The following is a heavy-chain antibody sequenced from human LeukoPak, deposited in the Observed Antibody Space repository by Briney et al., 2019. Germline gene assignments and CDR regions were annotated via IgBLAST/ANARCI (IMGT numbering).Heavy chain of an antibody. J-gene: IGHJ4*02. CDR3: ARVDSSGYYVNYYFDY. D-gene: IGHD3-22*01. CDR1: GGSISSSSYY. CDR2: INDSGST. Sequence: SETLSLTCTVSGGSISSSSYYWGWIRQPPGKGLEWIGEINDSGSTNYNPSLKSRATISADTSKNQFSLNLSSVTAADTAVYYCARVDSSGYYVNYYFDYWGQGTLVTVSS. V-gene: IGHV4-39*07.